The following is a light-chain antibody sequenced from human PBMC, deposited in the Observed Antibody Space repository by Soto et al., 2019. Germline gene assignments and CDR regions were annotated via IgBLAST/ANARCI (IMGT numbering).Light chain of an antibody. Sequence: ETVLTQSPATLSLSPGERAMFSCRASQSVSSNLAWYQQKPGQAPRLLIHGASNRATGIPARFSGSGSGTDFTLTISSLEPEYFAVYFCQQRSNWRITFGQGTRLEIK. CDR1: QSVSSN. V-gene: IGKV3-11*01. CDR3: QQRSNWRIT. J-gene: IGKJ5*01. CDR2: GAS.